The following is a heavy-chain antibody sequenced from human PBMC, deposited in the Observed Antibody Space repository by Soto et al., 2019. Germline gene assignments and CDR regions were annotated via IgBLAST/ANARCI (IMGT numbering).Heavy chain of an antibody. CDR1: GFTFSSYA. CDR3: ARDTSDGVVLNYYYYGMDV. D-gene: IGHD3-3*01. CDR2: ISYDGSNK. V-gene: IGHV3-30-3*01. J-gene: IGHJ6*02. Sequence: GGSLRLSCAASGFTFSSYAMHWVRQAPGKGLEWVAVISYDGSNKYYADSVKGRFTISRDNSKNTLYLQMNSLRAEDTAVYYSARDTSDGVVLNYYYYGMDVWGQGTTVTVSS.